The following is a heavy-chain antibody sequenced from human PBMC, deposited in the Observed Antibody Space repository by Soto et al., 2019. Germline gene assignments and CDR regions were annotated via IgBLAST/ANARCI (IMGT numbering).Heavy chain of an antibody. CDR1: GCTFSSYA. Sequence: SVKVSCKASGCTFSSYAISWVRQAPGQGLEWMGGIIPIFGTANYAQKFQGRVTITADESTSTAYMELSSLRSEDTAVYYCAHAIGYCSSTSCYYWFDPWGQGTLVTVSS. J-gene: IGHJ5*02. CDR3: AHAIGYCSSTSCYYWFDP. D-gene: IGHD2-2*01. CDR2: IIPIFGTA. V-gene: IGHV1-69*13.